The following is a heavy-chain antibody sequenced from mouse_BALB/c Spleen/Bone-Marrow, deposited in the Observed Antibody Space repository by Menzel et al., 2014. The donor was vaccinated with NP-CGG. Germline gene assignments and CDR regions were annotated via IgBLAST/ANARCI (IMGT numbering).Heavy chain of an antibody. Sequence: VQLQQFGAELVKPGASVKLSCTASGFNIKDTYIHWVKQRPEQGLEWIGRIDPANDNTKYDPKFQGKATITADTSSSTAYLQLSSLTSEDTAVYYCASYVSGSSLDQWGRAATRPVSS. CDR1: GFNIKDTY. CDR2: IDPANDNT. V-gene: IGHV14-3*02. CDR3: ASYVSGSSLDQ. J-gene: IGHJ2*01.